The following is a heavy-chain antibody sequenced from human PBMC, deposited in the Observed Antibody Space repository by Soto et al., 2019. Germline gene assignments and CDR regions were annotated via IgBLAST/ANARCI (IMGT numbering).Heavy chain of an antibody. V-gene: IGHV4-31*03. D-gene: IGHD6-6*01. J-gene: IGHJ5*02. CDR1: GGSISSGGYY. Sequence: SETLSLTCTVSGGSISSGGYYWSWIRQHPGKGLEWIGYIYYSGSTYYNPSLKSRVTISVDTSKNQFSLKLSSVTAADTAVYYCARDTVTAARAYNWFDPWGPGTLVTVSS. CDR2: IYYSGST. CDR3: ARDTVTAARAYNWFDP.